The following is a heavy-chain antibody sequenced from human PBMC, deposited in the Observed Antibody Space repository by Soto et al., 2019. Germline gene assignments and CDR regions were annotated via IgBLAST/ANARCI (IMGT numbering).Heavy chain of an antibody. V-gene: IGHV4-30-4*01. CDR1: GGSISSGDYY. CDR2: IYYSGST. J-gene: IGHJ6*02. Sequence: PSETLSLTCTVSGGSISSGDYYWSWIRQPPGKGLEWIGYIYYSGSTYYNPSLKSRVTISVDTSKNQFSLKLSSVTAADTAAYYCARAKYYYYGMDVWGQGTTVTVSS. CDR3: ARAKYYYYGMDV.